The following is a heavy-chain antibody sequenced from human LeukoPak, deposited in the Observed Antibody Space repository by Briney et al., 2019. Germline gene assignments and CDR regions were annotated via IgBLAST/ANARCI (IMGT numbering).Heavy chain of an antibody. CDR2: IKQDGSEK. J-gene: IGHJ4*02. V-gene: IGHV3-7*01. Sequence: GGSLRLSCAASGFTFSSYWMSWVRQAPGKGLEWVANIKQDGSEKYYVDPVKGRFTISRDNAKNSLFLQMNSLRAGDTAVYYCARDPHIVVVPATIRGWSDYWGQGTLVTVSS. D-gene: IGHD2-2*02. CDR3: ARDPHIVVVPATIRGWSDY. CDR1: GFTFSSYW.